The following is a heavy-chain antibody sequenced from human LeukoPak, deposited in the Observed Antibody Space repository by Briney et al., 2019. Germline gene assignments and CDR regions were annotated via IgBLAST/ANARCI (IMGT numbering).Heavy chain of an antibody. V-gene: IGHV6-1*01. J-gene: IGHJ4*02. CDR1: GDSVSSNSTA. Sequence: SQTLSLTCAISGDSVSSNSTAWNWIKQSPSRGLEWLGRTYYRSKWYNDYAVSVKSRITINPDTSKNQFSLKLSSVTAADTAVYYCASSKRYTGSYNPNRDYFDYWGQGTLVTVSS. CDR3: ASSKRYTGSYNPNRDYFDY. CDR2: TYYRSKWYN. D-gene: IGHD3-10*01.